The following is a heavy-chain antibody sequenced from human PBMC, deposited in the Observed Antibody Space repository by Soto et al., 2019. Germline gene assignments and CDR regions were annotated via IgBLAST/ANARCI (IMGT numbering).Heavy chain of an antibody. CDR1: GYSFASYW. D-gene: IGHD3-9*01. CDR3: ARRREDILTGPFDY. J-gene: IGHJ4*02. CDR2: IDPSDSYT. Sequence: PXESLKISCKGCGYSFASYWISWVRQMPGKGLEWMGRIDPSDSYTNYSPSFQGHVTISADKSISTAYLQWSSLKASDTAMYYCARRREDILTGPFDYWGQGPLVTVSS. V-gene: IGHV5-10-1*01.